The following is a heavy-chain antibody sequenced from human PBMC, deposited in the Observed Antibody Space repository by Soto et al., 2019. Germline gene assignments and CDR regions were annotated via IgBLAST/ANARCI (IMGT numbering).Heavy chain of an antibody. J-gene: IGHJ6*03. CDR3: ARVAGYCSGGSCYPARPYYYRDV. CDR2: SNSDGSST. Sequence: EVQLVESGGGLVQPGGSLRLSCAASGFTFSSYWMHWVRQAPGKGLVWVSRSNSDGSSTSYADSVKGRFTISRDNDKNTLYLQMNSLRAEGTAVYSCARVAGYCSGGSCYPARPYYYRDVWGKGTTVTVSS. V-gene: IGHV3-74*01. CDR1: GFTFSSYW. D-gene: IGHD2-15*01.